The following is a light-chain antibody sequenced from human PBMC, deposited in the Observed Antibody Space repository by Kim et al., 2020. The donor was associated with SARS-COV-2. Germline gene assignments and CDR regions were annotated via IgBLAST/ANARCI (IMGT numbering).Light chain of an antibody. CDR1: QSLVYSDGNTY. CDR2: MVS. Sequence: DVVMTQSPLSLPVTLGQPASISCRSSQSLVYSDGNTYLNWFHQRPGQSPRRLIYMVSNRDSGVPDRFSGSGSGASFTLRISRVEAEDVGVYYCMRATHWPFTFGPGTKVDIK. J-gene: IGKJ3*01. CDR3: MRATHWPFT. V-gene: IGKV2-30*01.